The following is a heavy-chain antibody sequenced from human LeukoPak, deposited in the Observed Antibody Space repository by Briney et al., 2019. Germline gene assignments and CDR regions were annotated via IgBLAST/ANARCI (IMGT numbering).Heavy chain of an antibody. V-gene: IGHV1-46*01. CDR3: ARDVGEYCSSVSCYASNY. D-gene: IGHD2-2*01. Sequence: ASVKVSCKASGYTFTSYGISWVRQAPGQGLEWMGIINPSGGSTSYAQKFQGRVTMTRDMSTSTDYMELSSLRSEDTAVYYCARDVGEYCSSVSCYASNYWGQGTLVTVSS. CDR1: GYTFTSYG. J-gene: IGHJ4*02. CDR2: INPSGGST.